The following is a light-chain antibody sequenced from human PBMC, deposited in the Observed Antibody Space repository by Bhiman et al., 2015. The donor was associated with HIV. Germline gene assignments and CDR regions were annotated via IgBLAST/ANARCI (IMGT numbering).Light chain of an antibody. J-gene: IGLJ1*01. CDR3: SSYTSSSTFYV. V-gene: IGLV2-14*01. CDR2: DVS. CDR1: ISDVGFYNY. Sequence: QSALTQPPSASGSPGQSVTISCTGTISDVGFYNYVSWYQQYPGKAPKLLIYDVSKRPSGVSNRFSGSKSGNTASLTISGLQAEDEADYYCSSYTSSSTFYVFGTGTKVTVL.